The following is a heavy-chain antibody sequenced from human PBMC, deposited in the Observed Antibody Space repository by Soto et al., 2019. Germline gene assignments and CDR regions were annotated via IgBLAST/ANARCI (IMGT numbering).Heavy chain of an antibody. J-gene: IGHJ5*02. V-gene: IGHV3-23*01. CDR2: ISGSGGST. CDR3: AKVVRTVTFWRREKNWFDP. D-gene: IGHD4-17*01. CDR1: GFTFSSYA. Sequence: GGSLRLSCAASGFTFSSYAMSWVRQAPGKGLEWVSAISGSGGSTYYADSVKGRFTISRDNSKNTLYLQMNSLRAEDTAVYYCAKVVRTVTFWRREKNWFDPWGQGTLVTVSS.